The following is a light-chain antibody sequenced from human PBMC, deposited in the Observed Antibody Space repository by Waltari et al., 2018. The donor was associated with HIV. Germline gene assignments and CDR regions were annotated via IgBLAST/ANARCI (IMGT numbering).Light chain of an antibody. CDR3: QQYNSYSRT. J-gene: IGKJ2*01. CDR1: QSISSW. CDR2: KVS. Sequence: DIQMTQSPSTLSASVGDRVTITCRASQSISSWLAWYQQKPGKVPKLLIYKVSSLERGVPSRFSGSGSGTEFTLTISSLQPDDFATYYCQQYNSYSRTFGQGTKLEIK. V-gene: IGKV1-5*03.